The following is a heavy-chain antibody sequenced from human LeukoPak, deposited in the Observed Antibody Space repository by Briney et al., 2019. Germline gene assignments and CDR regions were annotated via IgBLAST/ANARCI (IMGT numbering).Heavy chain of an antibody. CDR3: ARDDYGGLDY. J-gene: IGHJ4*02. CDR1: EFTFSTYS. CDR2: ISSSSSYI. V-gene: IGHV3-21*01. D-gene: IGHD4/OR15-4a*01. Sequence: PGGSLRLSRAASEFTFSTYSMNWVRQAPGKGLEWVSSISSSSSYIYYVDSVKGRFTISRDNAKNSLYLQMNSLRAEDTAVYYCARDDYGGLDYWGQGTLVTVSS.